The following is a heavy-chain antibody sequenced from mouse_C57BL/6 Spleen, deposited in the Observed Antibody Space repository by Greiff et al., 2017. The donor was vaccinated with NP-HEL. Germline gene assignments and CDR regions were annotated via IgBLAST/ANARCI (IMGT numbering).Heavy chain of an antibody. J-gene: IGHJ1*03. V-gene: IGHV1-82*01. CDR3: ARGSVTTVVRYFDV. D-gene: IGHD1-1*01. Sequence: QVQLQQSGPELVKPGASVKISCKASGYAFSSSWMNWVKQRPGKGLEWIGRIYPGDGDTNYNGKFKGKATLTADKSSSTAYMQLSSLTSEDSAVYFCARGSVTTVVRYFDVWGTGTTVTVSS. CDR2: IYPGDGDT. CDR1: GYAFSSSW.